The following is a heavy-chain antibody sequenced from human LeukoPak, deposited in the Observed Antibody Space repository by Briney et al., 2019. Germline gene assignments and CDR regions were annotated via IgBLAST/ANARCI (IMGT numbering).Heavy chain of an antibody. Sequence: GASVTVSCKASGYTFTSYGISWVRQAPGQGLEWMGWISAYNGNTNYAQKLQGRVTMTTDTSTSTAYMELRSLRSDDTAVYYCARGRDRDGYIPFDYWGQGTLVTVSS. CDR2: ISAYNGNT. D-gene: IGHD5-24*01. CDR3: ARGRDRDGYIPFDY. V-gene: IGHV1-18*01. J-gene: IGHJ4*02. CDR1: GYTFTSYG.